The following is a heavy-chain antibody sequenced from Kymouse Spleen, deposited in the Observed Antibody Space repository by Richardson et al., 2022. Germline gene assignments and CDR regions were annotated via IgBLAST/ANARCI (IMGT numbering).Heavy chain of an antibody. CDR1: GFTFSSYG. D-gene: IGHD3-9*01. J-gene: IGHJ6*02. Sequence: QVQLVESGGGVVQPGRSLRLSCAASGFTFSSYGMHWVRQAPGKGLEWVAVISYDGSNKYYADSVKGRFTISRDNSKNTLYLQMNSLRAEDTAVYYCAKDPLRYFDWLRNYYGMDVWGQGTTVTVSS. CDR2: ISYDGSNK. V-gene: IGHV3-30*18. CDR3: AKDPLRYFDWLRNYYGMDV.